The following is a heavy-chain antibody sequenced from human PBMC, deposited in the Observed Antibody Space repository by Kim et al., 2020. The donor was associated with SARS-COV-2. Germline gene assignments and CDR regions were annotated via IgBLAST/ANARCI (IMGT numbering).Heavy chain of an antibody. CDR1: GFTFSSYS. V-gene: IGHV3-21*01. D-gene: IGHD6-13*01. J-gene: IGHJ6*02. Sequence: GGSLRLSCAASGFTFSSYSMNWVRQAPGKGLEWVSSISSSSSYIYYADSVKGRFTISRDNAKNSLYLQMNSLRAEDTAVYYCARDSGSSSWYDYYYGMDVWGQGTTVTVSS. CDR2: ISSSSSYI. CDR3: ARDSGSSSWYDYYYGMDV.